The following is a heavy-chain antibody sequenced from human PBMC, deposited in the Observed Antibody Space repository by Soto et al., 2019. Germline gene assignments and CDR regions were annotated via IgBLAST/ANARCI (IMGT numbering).Heavy chain of an antibody. CDR1: GYTFTSYY. D-gene: IGHD2-21*02. J-gene: IGHJ2*01. CDR2: INPSGGST. V-gene: IGHV1-46*01. Sequence: QVQLVQSGAEVKKPGASVKVSCKASGYTFTSYYMHWVRQAPGQGLEWMGIINPSGGSTSYAKKFQGIVTITRDTSTITVYIELSSLRSEDTAVYYCARTPLYCGGDCYPYWYFDLWGRGTLVTVSS. CDR3: ARTPLYCGGDCYPYWYFDL.